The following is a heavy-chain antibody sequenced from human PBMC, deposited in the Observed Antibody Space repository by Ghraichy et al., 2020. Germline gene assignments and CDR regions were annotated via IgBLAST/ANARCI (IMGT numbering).Heavy chain of an antibody. V-gene: IGHV3-74*01. CDR3: ANGYYYSDGMDV. Sequence: GESLNISCAASGFTFNSYWMYWVRQAPGKGLVWVSRISSDGSSTSYADSVRGRFTISRDNAKNTVYLQMNSLRVEDTAVYYCANGYYYSDGMDVWGLGTTVTVSS. CDR2: ISSDGSST. CDR1: GFTFNSYW. J-gene: IGHJ6*02.